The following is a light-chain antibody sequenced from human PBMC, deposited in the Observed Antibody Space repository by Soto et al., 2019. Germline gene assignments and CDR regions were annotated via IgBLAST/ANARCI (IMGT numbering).Light chain of an antibody. Sequence: QSALTQPASVSGWPGQSITIYCTGSTRDVGGYNYVSWYQLSPGKAPKLLIYDVDRPSGVSNRFSGSKSCNTASLTISGLQAEDEADYYCNSYPNSGTVVFGGGTKLTVL. CDR3: NSYPNSGTVV. CDR1: TRDVGGYNY. CDR2: DV. J-gene: IGLJ3*02. V-gene: IGLV2-14*01.